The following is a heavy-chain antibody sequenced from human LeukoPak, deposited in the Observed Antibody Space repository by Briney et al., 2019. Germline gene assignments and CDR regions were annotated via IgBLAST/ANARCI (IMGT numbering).Heavy chain of an antibody. CDR2: INHSGST. CDR3: ARMSYDILTCYYKSKDGDY. Sequence: SETLSLTCAVYGGSLSGYYWSWIRQPPGKGLEWIGEINHSGSTNYNPSLKSRVTISVDTSKNQFSLKLSSVSAADTAVYYCARMSYDILTCYYKSKDGDYWGQGTLVTVSS. V-gene: IGHV4-34*01. CDR1: GGSLSGYY. J-gene: IGHJ4*02. D-gene: IGHD3-9*01.